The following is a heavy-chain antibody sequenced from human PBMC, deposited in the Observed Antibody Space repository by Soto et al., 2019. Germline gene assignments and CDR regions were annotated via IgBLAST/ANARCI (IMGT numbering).Heavy chain of an antibody. CDR3: ARGDYLTWIQLWFPLGDNGMDV. Sequence: QVQLVQSGAEVKKPGASVKVSCKASGYTFTSYDINWVRQATGQGLEWMGWMNPNSGNTGYAQKFQGRVTMTRNTSISTAYMELSSLRSEDTAVYYCARGDYLTWIQLWFPLGDNGMDVWGQGTTVTVSS. D-gene: IGHD5-18*01. J-gene: IGHJ6*02. CDR1: GYTFTSYD. V-gene: IGHV1-8*01. CDR2: MNPNSGNT.